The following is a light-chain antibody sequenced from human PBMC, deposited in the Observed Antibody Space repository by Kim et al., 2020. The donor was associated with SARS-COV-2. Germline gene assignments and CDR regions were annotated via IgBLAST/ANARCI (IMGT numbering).Light chain of an antibody. V-gene: IGLV1-40*01. Sequence: VTISCTGSSSNIGAGYDVHWYHQLPGTAPKLLIYGNSNRPSGVPDRFSGSKSGTSASLAITGLQAEDEADYYCQSYDSSLSGSGVFGGGTQLTVL. CDR3: QSYDSSLSGSGV. CDR2: GNS. CDR1: SSNIGAGYD. J-gene: IGLJ3*02.